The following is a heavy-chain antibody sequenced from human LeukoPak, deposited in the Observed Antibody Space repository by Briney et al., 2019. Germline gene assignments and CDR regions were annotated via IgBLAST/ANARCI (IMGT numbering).Heavy chain of an antibody. CDR1: GSSISSDYY. D-gene: IGHD3-3*01. CDR3: ARDHLANLASRLFDP. Sequence: SETLSLTCAVSGSSISSDYYWGWIRQPPGKGLEWIGSVNHSGRTYYNPSLTSRVTISVDTSKNQFSLTLSSVTAADTAVYYCARDHLANLASRLFDPWGQGTLVTVSS. J-gene: IGHJ5*02. CDR2: VNHSGRT. V-gene: IGHV4-38-2*02.